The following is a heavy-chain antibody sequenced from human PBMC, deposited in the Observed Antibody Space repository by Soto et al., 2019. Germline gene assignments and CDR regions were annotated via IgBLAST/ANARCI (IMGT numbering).Heavy chain of an antibody. Sequence: ASVKVSCKASGYTFTSYGISWVRQAPGQGLEWMGWISAYNGNTNYAQKLQGRVTMTTDTSTSTAYMELRSLRSGDTAVYYCARDFDSSGYYYYYYGMDVWGQGTTVTVSS. CDR2: ISAYNGNT. J-gene: IGHJ6*02. CDR3: ARDFDSSGYYYYYYGMDV. V-gene: IGHV1-18*01. D-gene: IGHD3-22*01. CDR1: GYTFTSYG.